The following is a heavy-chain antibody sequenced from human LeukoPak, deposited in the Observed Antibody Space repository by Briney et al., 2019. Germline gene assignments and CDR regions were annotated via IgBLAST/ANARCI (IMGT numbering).Heavy chain of an antibody. CDR3: ARADYCDSSGYYFDY. D-gene: IGHD3-22*01. CDR1: AYSISSGYY. Sequence: SETLSLTCTVSAYSISSGYYWGWIRQAPGKGLEWIGGIYHSGNTYYNPSLKSRVTISVDTSKNQFSLKLSSVTAADTAVYYCARADYCDSSGYYFDYWGQGTLVTVSS. V-gene: IGHV4-38-2*02. J-gene: IGHJ4*02. CDR2: IYHSGNT.